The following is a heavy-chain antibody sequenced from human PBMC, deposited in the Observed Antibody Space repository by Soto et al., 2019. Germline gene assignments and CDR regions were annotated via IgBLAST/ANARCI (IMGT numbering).Heavy chain of an antibody. V-gene: IGHV3-33*01. CDR2: IWYDGSNK. CDR1: GFTFSSYG. Sequence: QVQLVESGGGVVQPGRSLRLSCAASGFTFSSYGMHWVRQAPGKGLEWVAVIWYDGSNKYYADSVKGRFTISRDNSKNXLXQQMNSLRAEDTAVYYCARVHKAYSSGWFPSQAFDYWGQGTLVTVSS. D-gene: IGHD6-19*01. J-gene: IGHJ4*02. CDR3: ARVHKAYSSGWFPSQAFDY.